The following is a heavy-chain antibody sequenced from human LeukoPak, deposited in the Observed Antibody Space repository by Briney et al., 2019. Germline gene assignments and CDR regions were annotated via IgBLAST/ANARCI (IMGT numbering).Heavy chain of an antibody. V-gene: IGHV3-7*04. CDR3: ARGRYCSSTRCYFDY. Sequence: GGSLRLSCAASGFTFSSYWMTWVRQAPGKGLEWVANIKQNGGEKYYADSVKGRFTISRDNAKNSLYLQMNSLRAEDTAVYYCARGRYCSSTRCYFDYWGQGTLVTVSS. D-gene: IGHD2-2*01. CDR2: IKQNGGEK. CDR1: GFTFSSYW. J-gene: IGHJ4*02.